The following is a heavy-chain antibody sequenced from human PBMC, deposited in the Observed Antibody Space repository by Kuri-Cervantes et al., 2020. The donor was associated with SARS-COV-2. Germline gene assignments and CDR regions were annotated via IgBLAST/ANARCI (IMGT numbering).Heavy chain of an antibody. V-gene: IGHV1-69*02. CDR1: GGTFSIYT. Sequence: VKVSCKASGGTFSIYTISWVRQAPGQGLEWMGRIIPILGIANYAQKFQGRVTITADKSTSTAYMELSSLRSEDTAVYYCARARDMMTIGEVIVSAFDIWCQGTMVTVSS. CDR2: IIPILGIA. J-gene: IGHJ3*02. D-gene: IGHD3-16*02. CDR3: ARARDMMTIGEVIVSAFDI.